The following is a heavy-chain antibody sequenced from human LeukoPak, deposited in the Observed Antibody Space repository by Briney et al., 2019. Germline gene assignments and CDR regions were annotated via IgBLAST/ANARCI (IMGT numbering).Heavy chain of an antibody. CDR1: GGTFSSYA. J-gene: IGHJ5*02. V-gene: IGHV1-69*05. CDR3: ARGVGATVWFDP. CDR2: IIPIFGTA. D-gene: IGHD1-26*01. Sequence: ASVKVSCKASGGTFSSYAISWVRQAPGQGLEWMGGIIPIFGTANYARKFQGRVTITTDESTSTAYMELSSLRSEDTAVYYCARGVGATVWFDPWGQGTLVTVSS.